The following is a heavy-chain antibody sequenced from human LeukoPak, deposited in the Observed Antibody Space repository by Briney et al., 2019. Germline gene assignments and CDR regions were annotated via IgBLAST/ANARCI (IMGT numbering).Heavy chain of an antibody. J-gene: IGHJ4*02. CDR3: ARRSAVAGTLDY. D-gene: IGHD6-19*01. CDR1: GFTFSNYW. CDR2: IKSDGRAT. Sequence: GGSLRLSCAASGFTFSNYWMHWVRQAPGKGLVWVSRIKSDGRATSYADSVKGRFTISRDNAKNTLYLQLSSLRAEDTAVYYCARRSAVAGTLDYWGQGTLVTVSS. V-gene: IGHV3-74*01.